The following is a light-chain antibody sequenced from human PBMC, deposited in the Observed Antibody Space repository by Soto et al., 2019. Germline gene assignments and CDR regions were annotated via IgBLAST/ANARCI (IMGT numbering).Light chain of an antibody. J-gene: IGLJ3*02. CDR2: SDN. CDR3: STWDDRLTGWV. CDR1: RSNIQRNT. V-gene: IGLV1-44*01. Sequence: QSVLTQPPSASGTPGQRVIISCSGSRSNIQRNTVNWYQQLPGTAPKLLIHSDNMRPSGVPDRFSGSKSGTSASLAISGLQSEDEADYYCSTWDDRLTGWVFGGGTKLTVL.